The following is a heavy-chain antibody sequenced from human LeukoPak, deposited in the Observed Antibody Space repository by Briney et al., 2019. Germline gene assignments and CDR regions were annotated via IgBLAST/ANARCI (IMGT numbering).Heavy chain of an antibody. D-gene: IGHD6-19*01. CDR2: IYYSGST. V-gene: IGHV4-39*07. CDR3: AKGTSSGWYYFDY. Sequence: SETLSLTCTVSGGSISSSSYYWGWIRQPPGEGLEWIGSIYYSGSTYYNPSLKSRVTISVDTSKNQFSLKLDSVTAADTAVYYCAKGTSSGWYYFDYWGQGTLVTVSS. CDR1: GGSISSSSYY. J-gene: IGHJ4*02.